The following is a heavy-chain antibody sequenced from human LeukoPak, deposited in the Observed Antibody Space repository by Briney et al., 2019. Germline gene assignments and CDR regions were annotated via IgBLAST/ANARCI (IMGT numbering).Heavy chain of an antibody. CDR3: ARTIYSSSSKGFDP. CDR2: INSDGSRT. Sequence: RGSLRLSCAASGFTFSSYWMHWVRLAPGKGLVWVSRINSDGSRTSYADSVKGRFTISRGNAKNTLYLQMISLRAEDTAVYYCARTIYSSSSKGFDPWGQGTLVTVSS. D-gene: IGHD6-6*01. J-gene: IGHJ5*02. V-gene: IGHV3-74*01. CDR1: GFTFSSYW.